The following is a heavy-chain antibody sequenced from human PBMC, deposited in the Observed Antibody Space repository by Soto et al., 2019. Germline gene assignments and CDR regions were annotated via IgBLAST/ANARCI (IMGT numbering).Heavy chain of an antibody. CDR2: ISSSSSYI. CDR3: ASSYYYGSSEDY. D-gene: IGHD3-10*01. CDR1: GFTFSSYS. Sequence: GGSLRLSCAASGFTFSSYSMNWVRQAPGKGLEWVSSISSSSSYIYYADSVKGRFTISRDNSKNTLYLQMNSLRAEDTAVYYRASSYYYGSSEDYWGQGALVTVSS. J-gene: IGHJ4*02. V-gene: IGHV3-21*04.